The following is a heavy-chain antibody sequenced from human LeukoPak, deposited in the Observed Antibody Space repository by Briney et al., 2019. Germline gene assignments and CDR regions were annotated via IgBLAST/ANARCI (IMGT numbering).Heavy chain of an antibody. CDR2: ISSSGSTI. J-gene: IGHJ4*02. CDR1: GFTFSAYY. D-gene: IGHD1-26*01. V-gene: IGHV3-11*01. Sequence: PGGSLRLSCAASGFTFSAYYMSWVRQAPGKGLEWVSYISSSGSTIYYADSVKGRFTISRDNAKNLLYLQMNSLRAGDTAIYYWVRDQDEERGSTTFDRWGQRTLVTVSS. CDR3: VRDQDEERGSTTFDR.